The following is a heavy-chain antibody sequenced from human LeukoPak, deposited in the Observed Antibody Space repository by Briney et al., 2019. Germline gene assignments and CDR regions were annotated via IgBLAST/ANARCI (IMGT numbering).Heavy chain of an antibody. J-gene: IGHJ3*02. V-gene: IGHV3-21*01. D-gene: IGHD2-2*01. CDR2: ISSSSSYI. CDR3: AREAYQLPTQLDAFDI. CDR1: GFTFSSYS. Sequence: GGSLRLSCAASGFTFSSYSMNWVRQAPGKGLEWVSSISSSSSYIYYADSVKGQFTISRDNAKNSLYLQMNSLRAEDTAVYYCAREAYQLPTQLDAFDIWGQGTMVTVSS.